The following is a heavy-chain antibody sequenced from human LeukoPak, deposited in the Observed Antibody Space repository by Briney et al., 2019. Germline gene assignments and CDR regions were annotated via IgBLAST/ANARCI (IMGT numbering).Heavy chain of an antibody. CDR2: INHSGST. CDR1: GGSFSGYY. Sequence: SETLSLTCAVYGGSFSGYYWSWIRQPPGKGLEWIGEINHSGSTNYNPSLKSRVTISVDTSKNQLSLKLSSVTAADTAVYYCARGRYITRLYYYYYYMDVWGKGTTVTVSS. D-gene: IGHD3-10*01. V-gene: IGHV4-34*01. J-gene: IGHJ6*03. CDR3: ARGRYITRLYYYYYYMDV.